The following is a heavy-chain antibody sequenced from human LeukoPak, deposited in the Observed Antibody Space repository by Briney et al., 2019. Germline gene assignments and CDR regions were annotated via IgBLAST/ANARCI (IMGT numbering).Heavy chain of an antibody. V-gene: IGHV3-23*01. CDR1: GFTFSTYA. D-gene: IGHD2-8*01. CDR3: AKDLRIRAGVPDY. CDR2: ISRGGGFT. Sequence: PGGSLRLSCAASGFTFSTYAMSWVRQAPGKGLEWVSTISRGGGFTYYSDSVKGRFTISRDSSKNTLCLQMNSLRAEDTAVYYCAKDLRIRAGVPDYWGQGTLVTVSS. J-gene: IGHJ4*02.